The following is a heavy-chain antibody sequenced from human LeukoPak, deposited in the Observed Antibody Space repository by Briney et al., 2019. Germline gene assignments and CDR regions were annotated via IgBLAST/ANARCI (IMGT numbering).Heavy chain of an antibody. CDR3: ARDAFTAYCGGDCYSWPYWYFDL. CDR2: IIPILVIA. Sequence: ASVKVSCKASVGTFTSYSISWVPQAPGQGLEWMGRIIPILVIANYAQKFQGRVTITAAKSTSTAYMELSSLRFEDTAVYYCARDAFTAYCGGDCYSWPYWYFDLWGRGTLVTVSS. D-gene: IGHD2-21*02. V-gene: IGHV1-69*04. CDR1: VGTFTSYS. J-gene: IGHJ2*01.